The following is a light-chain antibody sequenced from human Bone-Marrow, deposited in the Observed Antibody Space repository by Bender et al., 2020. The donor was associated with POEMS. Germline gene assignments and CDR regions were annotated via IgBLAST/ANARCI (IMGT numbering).Light chain of an antibody. J-gene: IGLJ3*02. V-gene: IGLV4-69*02. CDR1: SEHSSYA. CDR2: INSDGSH. CDR3: QTWGTGTLWV. Sequence: QLVLTQSPSASASLGASVKLTCTLSSEHSSYAVAWHQQQPGKGPRYLMKINSDGSHSKGDGIPDRFSGSSSGAERYLTISSLQSEDEADYHCQTWGTGTLWVFGGGTKLTVV.